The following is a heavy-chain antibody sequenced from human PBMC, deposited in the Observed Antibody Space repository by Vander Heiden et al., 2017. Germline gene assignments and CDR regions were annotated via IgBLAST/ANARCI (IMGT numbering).Heavy chain of an antibody. CDR3: ARGRLRGFNLDY. V-gene: IGHV4-34*01. D-gene: IGHD3-10*01. CDR2: INHSGST. CDR1: GGSFSGYY. J-gene: IGHJ4*02. Sequence: QVQLQQWGAGLLKPSETLSLTCAVYGGSFSGYYWSWIRQPPGKGLEWIGEINHSGSTNYNPSLKSRVTISVDTSKNQFSLKLSSVTAADTAVYYCARGRLRGFNLDYWGQGTLVTVSS.